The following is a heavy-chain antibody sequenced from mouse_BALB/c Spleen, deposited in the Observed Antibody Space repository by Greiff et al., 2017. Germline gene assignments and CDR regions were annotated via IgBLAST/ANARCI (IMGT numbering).Heavy chain of an antibody. V-gene: IGHV3-8*02. Sequence: EVHLVESGPSLVKPSQTLSLTCSVTGDSITSGYWNWIRKFPGNKLEYMGYISYSGSTYYNPSLKSRISITRDTSKNQYYLQLNSVTTEDTATYYCARGETARATPYAMDYWGQGTSVTVSS. CDR2: ISYSGST. D-gene: IGHD3-2*01. CDR1: GDSITSGY. CDR3: ARGETARATPYAMDY. J-gene: IGHJ4*01.